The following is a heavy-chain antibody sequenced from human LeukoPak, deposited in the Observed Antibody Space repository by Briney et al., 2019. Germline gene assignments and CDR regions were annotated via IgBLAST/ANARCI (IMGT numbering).Heavy chain of an antibody. D-gene: IGHD5-18*01. CDR3: ARDRVDTAMVTYFDY. CDR1: GVTFSSYA. J-gene: IGHJ4*02. Sequence: GGSLRRSCAASGVTFSSYARHWVRQAPDKGLEWVAVIAYDGSNKYYADSVKGRFTNSRDNSKNTLYLQMNRLRAEDTAVYYCARDRVDTAMVTYFDYWGQGTLVTVSS. CDR2: IAYDGSNK. V-gene: IGHV3-30*04.